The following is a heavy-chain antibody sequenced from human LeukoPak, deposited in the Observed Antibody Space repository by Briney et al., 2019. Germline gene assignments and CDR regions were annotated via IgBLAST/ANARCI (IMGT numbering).Heavy chain of an antibody. CDR3: ARLRRNSDRSDFFYYYDH. V-gene: IGHV3-21*01. J-gene: IGHJ4*02. CDR1: GFTFSDYS. Sequence: GGSLRLSCAASGFTFSDYSMNWVRQAPGKGLEWVASVNTVSSYIYYADSMRGRFTISRDNAKNSLFLQMNSLRAEDTAVYYCARLRRNSDRSDFFYYYDHWGKGTLVTVSS. CDR2: VNTVSSYI. D-gene: IGHD3-22*01.